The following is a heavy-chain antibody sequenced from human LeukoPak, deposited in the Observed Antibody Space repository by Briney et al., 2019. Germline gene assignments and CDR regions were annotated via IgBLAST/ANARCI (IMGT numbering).Heavy chain of an antibody. J-gene: IGHJ4*02. CDR3: AKDMSYDSSGYSKDFDY. CDR1: GFTFDDYA. CDR2: ISWNSGSI. V-gene: IGHV3-9*01. D-gene: IGHD3-22*01. Sequence: GGSLRLSCAASGFTFDDYAMHWVRQAPGKGLEWVSGISWNSGSIGYADSVKGRFTISRDNAKNSLYLQMNSLRAEDSALYYCAKDMSYDSSGYSKDFDYWGQGTLVTVSS.